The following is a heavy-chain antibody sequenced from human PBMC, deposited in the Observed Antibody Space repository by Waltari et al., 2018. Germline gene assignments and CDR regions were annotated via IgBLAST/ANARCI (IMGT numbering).Heavy chain of an antibody. CDR2: VSSNGAYI. CDR1: GFTFSTYN. Sequence: EVQLMESGGGLVKPGGSLRLSCAASGFTFSTYNMNWVRQAPGKGLGVVSSVSSNGAYIHYGDSVKGRFTISRDNAKTSLYLQMNGLRDEDTAVYYCARGGWGFYLDLWGQGALVTVSS. D-gene: IGHD7-27*01. J-gene: IGHJ5*02. V-gene: IGHV3-21*01. CDR3: ARGGWGFYLDL.